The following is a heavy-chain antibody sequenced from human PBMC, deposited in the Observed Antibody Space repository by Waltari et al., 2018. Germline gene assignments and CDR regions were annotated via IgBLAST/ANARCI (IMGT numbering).Heavy chain of an antibody. V-gene: IGHV1-2*02. CDR1: GYPFSGYS. D-gene: IGHD6-13*01. CDR2: INCNNGDR. Sequence: QVQLVQSGAEVKKPGASVKVSCKASGYPFSGYSIHWVRQATGQGLEWMGWINCNNGDRKYAQKFQGRVTMTRDTPISTAYMDLSGLISDDTAVYYCVREQQLVPYTDEAFDIWGQGTVVTVSS. CDR3: VREQQLVPYTDEAFDI. J-gene: IGHJ3*02.